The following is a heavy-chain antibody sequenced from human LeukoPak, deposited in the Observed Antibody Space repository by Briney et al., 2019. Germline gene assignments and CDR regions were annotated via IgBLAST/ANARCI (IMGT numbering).Heavy chain of an antibody. D-gene: IGHD3-16*02. CDR1: GYTFTGYC. V-gene: IGHV1-2*02. CDR3: ARVTNDYVWGSYRADNYYFDY. Sequence: GASVKVSCKASGYTFTGYCMHWVRQAPGQGLEWMGWINPNSGGTNYAQKFQGRVTMTRDTSISTAYMELSRLRSDDTAVYYCARVTNDYVWGSYRADNYYFDYWGQGTPVTVSS. CDR2: INPNSGGT. J-gene: IGHJ4*02.